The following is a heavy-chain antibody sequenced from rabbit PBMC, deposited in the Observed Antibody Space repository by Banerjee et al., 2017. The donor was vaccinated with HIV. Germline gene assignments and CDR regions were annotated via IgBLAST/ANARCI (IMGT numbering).Heavy chain of an antibody. CDR3: ARSASYDDYSDYDYFNL. CDR1: GFDFSSNA. J-gene: IGHJ4*01. Sequence: EESGGGLVKPEGSLTLTCKASGFDFSSNAMSWVRQAPGEGLEWIGCIATGSSGSTYYASWVNGRFTISRSTSLNTVTLQLNSLTAADTATYFCARSASYDDYSDYDYFNLWGQGTLVTVS. CDR2: IATGSSGST. V-gene: IGHV1S47*01. D-gene: IGHD2-1*01.